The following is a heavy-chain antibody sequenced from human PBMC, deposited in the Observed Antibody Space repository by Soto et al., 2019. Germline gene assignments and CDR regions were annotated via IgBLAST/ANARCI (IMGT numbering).Heavy chain of an antibody. D-gene: IGHD4-17*01. CDR2: IYPGDSDT. CDR1: GYSFTSYG. V-gene: IGHV5-51*01. CDR3: ARRTVTWNDAFDI. Sequence: PGESQKISCQGSGYSFTSYGIGWVRQMPGKGLEWMGIIYPGDSDTRYSPSFQGQVTISADKSISTAYLQWSSLKASDTAMYYCARRTVTWNDAFDIWGQGTMVTVSS. J-gene: IGHJ3*02.